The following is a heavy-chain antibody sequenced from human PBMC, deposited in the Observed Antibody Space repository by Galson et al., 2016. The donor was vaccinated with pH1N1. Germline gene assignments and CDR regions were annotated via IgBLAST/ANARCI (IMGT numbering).Heavy chain of an antibody. J-gene: IGHJ6*02. CDR3: ARKTLSNQDRNFFDYGQDV. CDR1: GGTFSSYA. Sequence: SVKVSCKASGGTFSSYAISWVRQAPGQGLEWMGGIIPMFDTTNYAQKFQGRVTITADESTSTAYMELSSLRSEDTAMYYCARKTLSNQDRNFFDYGQDVWGQGTTVTVSS. CDR2: IIPMFDTT. V-gene: IGHV1-69*13. D-gene: IGHD2-2*01.